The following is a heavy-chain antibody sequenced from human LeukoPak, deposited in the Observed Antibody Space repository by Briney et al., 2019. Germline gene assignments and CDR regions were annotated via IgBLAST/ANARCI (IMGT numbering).Heavy chain of an antibody. Sequence: GSLRLSCAASGFSFSSYWMSWVRQAPGKGLEWVSAISGSGGSTYYADSVKGRFTISRDNSKNTLYLQMNSLRAEDTAVYYCAKGGYCSSTSCSLYYYYYGMDVWGQGTTVTVSS. V-gene: IGHV3-23*01. J-gene: IGHJ6*02. CDR2: ISGSGGST. D-gene: IGHD2-2*01. CDR3: AKGGYCSSTSCSLYYYYYGMDV. CDR1: GFSFSSYW.